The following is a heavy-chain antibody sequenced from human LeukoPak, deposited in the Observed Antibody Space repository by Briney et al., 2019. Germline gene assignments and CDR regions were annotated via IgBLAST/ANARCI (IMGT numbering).Heavy chain of an antibody. Sequence: SETLSLTCTVSGGSISSSSYYWGWIRQPPGKGLEWIGSIYYSGSTYYNPSLKSRVTISVDTSKNQFSLKLSSVTAADTAVYYCASEGGSNKGFDYWGQGTLVTVSS. CDR2: IYYSGST. CDR1: GGSISSSSYY. J-gene: IGHJ4*02. V-gene: IGHV4-39*07. CDR3: ASEGGSNKGFDY. D-gene: IGHD1-26*01.